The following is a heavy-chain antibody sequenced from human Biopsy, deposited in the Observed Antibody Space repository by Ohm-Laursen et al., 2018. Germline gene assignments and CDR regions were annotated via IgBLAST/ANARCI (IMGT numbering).Heavy chain of an antibody. J-gene: IGHJ5*01. Sequence: SLRLSCTASGFYFSNYAMSWVRQAPGKGLEWVGRIRDKANSYTTDYAASVKGRFTISRDDSKNSLYLQMNSLKTEDTALYYCARAGRYCSGGGCYSWFDSWGQGTLATVSS. D-gene: IGHD2-15*01. CDR1: GFYFSNYA. CDR3: ARAGRYCSGGGCYSWFDS. V-gene: IGHV3-72*01. CDR2: IRDKANSYTT.